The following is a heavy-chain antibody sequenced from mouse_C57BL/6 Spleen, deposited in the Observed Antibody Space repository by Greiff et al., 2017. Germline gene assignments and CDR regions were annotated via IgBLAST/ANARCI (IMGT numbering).Heavy chain of an antibody. CDR1: GYTFTSYW. Sequence: QVQLQQPGAELVRPGTSVKLSCKASGYTFTSYWMHWVKQRPGQGLEWIGVIDPSDSYTNYNQKFKGKATLTVDTSSSTAYMPLSSLTSEDSAVYYCARTALLPDYWGQGTTLTVSS. J-gene: IGHJ2*01. D-gene: IGHD2-10*01. CDR2: IDPSDSYT. CDR3: ARTALLPDY. V-gene: IGHV1-59*01.